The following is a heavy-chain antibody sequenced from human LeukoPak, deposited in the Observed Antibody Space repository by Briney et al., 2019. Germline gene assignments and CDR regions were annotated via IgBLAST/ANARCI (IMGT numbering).Heavy chain of an antibody. CDR2: ISSSSSYI. Sequence: GGSLRLSCAASGFTFSSYSMNWVRQAPGKGLEWVSSISSSSSYIYYADSVKGRFTISRDNAKNSLYLQMNSLRAEDTAVYYCARDTPSGWGHFDYWGQGTLVTVSS. V-gene: IGHV3-21*01. CDR1: GFTFSSYS. D-gene: IGHD6-19*01. CDR3: ARDTPSGWGHFDY. J-gene: IGHJ4*02.